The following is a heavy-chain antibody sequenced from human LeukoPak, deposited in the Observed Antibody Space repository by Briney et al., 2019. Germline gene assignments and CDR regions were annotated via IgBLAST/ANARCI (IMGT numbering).Heavy chain of an antibody. CDR2: IYTSGST. Sequence: SETLSLTCTVSGGSISSGSYYWSWIRQPAGKGLEWIGRIYTSGSTNYNPSLKSRVTISVDTSKNQSSLKLSSVTAADTAVYYCASMPRPGIAVAPYAFDIWGQGTMVTVSS. J-gene: IGHJ3*02. V-gene: IGHV4-61*02. D-gene: IGHD6-19*01. CDR3: ASMPRPGIAVAPYAFDI. CDR1: GGSISSGSYY.